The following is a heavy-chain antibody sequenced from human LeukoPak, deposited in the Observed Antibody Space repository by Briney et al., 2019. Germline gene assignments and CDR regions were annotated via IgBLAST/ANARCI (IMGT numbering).Heavy chain of an antibody. J-gene: IGHJ4*02. V-gene: IGHV3-33*01. CDR3: ARDLPHNCGGDCPWVY. Sequence: GGSLRLSCAASGFTFSSYVMHWVRQAPGKGLEWVAVIWYDGSNKYYADSVKGRFTISRDNSKNTLYLQMNSLRAEDTAVYYCARDLPHNCGGDCPWVYWGQGTPVTVSS. CDR1: GFTFSSYV. D-gene: IGHD2-21*02. CDR2: IWYDGSNK.